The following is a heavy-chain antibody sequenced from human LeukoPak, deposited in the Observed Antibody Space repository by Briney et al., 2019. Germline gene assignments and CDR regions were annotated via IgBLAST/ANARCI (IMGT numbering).Heavy chain of an antibody. J-gene: IGHJ4*02. CDR1: GGTFSGYY. CDR3: ARETGSGSYSPFDY. CDR2: INHSGST. V-gene: IGHV4-34*08. Sequence: SETLSLTCAVYGGTFSGYYWSWIRQPPGKGLEWIGEINHSGSTNYNPSLKSRVTISVDTSKNQFSLKLSSVTAADTAVYYCARETGSGSYSPFDYWGQGTLVTVSS. D-gene: IGHD3-10*01.